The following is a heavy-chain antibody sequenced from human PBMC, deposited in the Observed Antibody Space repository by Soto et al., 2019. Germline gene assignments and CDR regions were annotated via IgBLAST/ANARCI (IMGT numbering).Heavy chain of an antibody. CDR1: GFTFSSYA. Sequence: GGSLRLSCAASGFTFSSYAMSWVRQAPGKWLEWVSSISGSGGSTYYADSVKGRFTISRDNSKNTLYVQMNSLRAEDTAVYYCAKDGYCSGGYCYYPDAFDIWGQGTMVTVSS. J-gene: IGHJ3*02. CDR3: AKDGYCSGGYCYYPDAFDI. CDR2: ISGSGGST. V-gene: IGHV3-23*01. D-gene: IGHD2-15*01.